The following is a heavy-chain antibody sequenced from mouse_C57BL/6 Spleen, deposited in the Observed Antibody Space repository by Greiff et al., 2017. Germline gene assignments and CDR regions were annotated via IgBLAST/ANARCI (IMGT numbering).Heavy chain of an antibody. CDR1: GYTFTSYW. J-gene: IGHJ1*03. D-gene: IGHD1-1*01. Sequence: QVQLQQPGAELVMPGASVKLSCKASGYTFTSYWMHWVKQRPGQGLEWIGELDPSDSYTNYNQKFKGKSTLTVDKSSSTAYMQLSSLTSEDSAVYYCARSPHGSSYWYFDVWGTGTTVTVSS. CDR2: LDPSDSYT. CDR3: ARSPHGSSYWYFDV. V-gene: IGHV1-69*01.